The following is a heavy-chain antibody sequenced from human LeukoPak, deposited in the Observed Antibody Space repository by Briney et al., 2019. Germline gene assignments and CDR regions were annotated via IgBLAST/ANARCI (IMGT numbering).Heavy chain of an antibody. CDR1: GFTFSSYS. Sequence: PGGSLGLSCAASGFTFSSYSMNWVRQAPGKGLEWVSSISSSSSYIYYADSVKGRFTISRDNAKNSLYLQMNSLRAEDTAVYYCARATFPHDYGDYWGQGTLVTVSS. V-gene: IGHV3-21*01. J-gene: IGHJ4*02. CDR3: ARATFPHDYGDY. CDR2: ISSSSSYI.